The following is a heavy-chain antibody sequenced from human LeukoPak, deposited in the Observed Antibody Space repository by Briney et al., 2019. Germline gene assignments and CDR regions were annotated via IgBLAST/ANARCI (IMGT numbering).Heavy chain of an antibody. CDR2: IIPIFGTA. V-gene: IGHV1-69*13. CDR3: ARDMYYYDSSGYYGLFDY. J-gene: IGHJ4*02. Sequence: SVKVSCKASGGIFSSYAISWVRQAPGQGLEWMGGIIPIFGTANYAQKFQGRVTITADESTSTAYMELSSLRSEDTAVYYCARDMYYYDSSGYYGLFDYWGQGTLVTVSS. D-gene: IGHD3-22*01. CDR1: GGIFSSYA.